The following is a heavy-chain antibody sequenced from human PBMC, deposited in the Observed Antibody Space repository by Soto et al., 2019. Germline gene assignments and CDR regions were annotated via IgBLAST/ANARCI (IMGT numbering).Heavy chain of an antibody. V-gene: IGHV4-59*01. CDR1: GGSISSYY. Sequence: SETLSLTCTVSGGSISSYYWSWIRQPPGKGLEWIGDIYYSGSTNYNPSLKSRVTISVDTSKNPFSLKLSSVTAADTAVYYCARLWYYNDRSGYYQGYFDYWGQGTLVTVSS. CDR3: ARLWYYNDRSGYYQGYFDY. D-gene: IGHD3-22*01. J-gene: IGHJ4*02. CDR2: IYYSGST.